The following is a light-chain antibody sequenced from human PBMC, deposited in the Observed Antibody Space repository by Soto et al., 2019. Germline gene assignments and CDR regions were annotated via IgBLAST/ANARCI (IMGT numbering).Light chain of an antibody. J-gene: IGKJ1*01. Sequence: DIQMTQSPASLSACVGDRVTITCQASQGIGNDLDWYQQRPGKAPERLIYDTFTLASGVPSRFSGSGSGTEFTLTIASLQPEDIATYYCLQDNAYPWTFGQGTKVDIK. CDR2: DTF. CDR1: QGIGND. V-gene: IGKV1-17*01. CDR3: LQDNAYPWT.